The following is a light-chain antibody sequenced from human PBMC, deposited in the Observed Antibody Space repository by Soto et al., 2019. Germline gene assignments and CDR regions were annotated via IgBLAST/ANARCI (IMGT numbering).Light chain of an antibody. CDR3: QQSYSTPRT. V-gene: IGKV1-39*01. J-gene: IGKJ1*01. CDR1: QSISSF. Sequence: DIQMTQSPSSLSASVGDRVTITCRASQSISSFLNWYQKKPGKAPKLLIYAASSLQSGVPSRFSGSGSGTDFTFTICSLQPEYFATYYCQQSYSTPRTFGQGTKVDIK. CDR2: AAS.